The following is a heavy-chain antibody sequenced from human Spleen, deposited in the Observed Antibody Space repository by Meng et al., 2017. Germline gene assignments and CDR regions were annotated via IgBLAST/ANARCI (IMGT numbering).Heavy chain of an antibody. CDR2: ISSSSAYI. V-gene: IGHV3-21*01. D-gene: IGHD3-22*01. CDR3: ARAVVITTDFDY. J-gene: IGHJ4*02. CDR1: GFTFSRYS. Sequence: GGSLRLSCAASGFTFSRYSMNWVRQAPGKGLEWVSSISSSSAYIYYADSLKGRFTISRDNAENSLFLQMNSLRAEDTAVYYCARAVVITTDFDYWGQGTLVTVSS.